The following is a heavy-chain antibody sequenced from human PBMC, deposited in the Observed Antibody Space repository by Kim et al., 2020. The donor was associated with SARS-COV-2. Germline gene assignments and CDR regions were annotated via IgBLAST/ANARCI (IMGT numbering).Heavy chain of an antibody. Sequence: GGSLRLSCAASGFSFSDWYMNWIRQAPGKGLEWVAYITSGSTIKYADSVKGRFTIPRDNAKKSLYLQMNSLRGEDTAVYYCARYDFGHGLDVWGQGTTVTVSS. V-gene: IGHV3-11*01. CDR3: ARYDFGHGLDV. CDR1: GFSFSDWY. D-gene: IGHD3-3*01. J-gene: IGHJ6*02. CDR2: ITSGSTI.